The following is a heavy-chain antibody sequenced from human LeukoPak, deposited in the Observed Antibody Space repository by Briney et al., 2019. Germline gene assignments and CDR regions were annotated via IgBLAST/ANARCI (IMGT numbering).Heavy chain of an antibody. V-gene: IGHV3-21*01. D-gene: IGHD3-9*01. Sequence: PGGSLRLSCAASGFTFRSYSMNWVRQAPGRGREWVSSINSDSNYIYYADSVQGRFTISRDNAKNSLYLQMNSLRAEDTAVYYCARARGRYIDFLDYWGQGTLITVSS. CDR1: GFTFRSYS. CDR2: INSDSNYI. J-gene: IGHJ4*02. CDR3: ARARGRYIDFLDY.